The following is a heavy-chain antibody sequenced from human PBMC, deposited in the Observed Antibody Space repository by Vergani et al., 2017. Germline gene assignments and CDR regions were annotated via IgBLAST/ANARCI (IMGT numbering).Heavy chain of an antibody. J-gene: IGHJ4*02. CDR2: IRNDGTT. CDR3: VADVPSQRSQIDF. CDR1: GFTFTSAW. D-gene: IGHD3/OR15-3a*01. V-gene: IGHV3-15*02. Sequence: MQLAESGGAVVQPGKALRLSCAASGFTFTSAWMSWVRQAPGKGLEWVGRIRNDGTTEYPAPVKGRFAISRDDSKNTVFLQMNSLKTDDTAVYFCVADVPSQRSQIDFWGRGTLVTVSS.